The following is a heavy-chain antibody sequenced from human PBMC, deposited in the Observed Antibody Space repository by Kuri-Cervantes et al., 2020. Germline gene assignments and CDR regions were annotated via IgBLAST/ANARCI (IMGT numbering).Heavy chain of an antibody. J-gene: IGHJ5*02. Sequence: GSLRLSCAVYGGSFSDYYWTWIRQPPGKGLEWIGEINHSGSTNYNPSLKSRVTISVDTSKNQFSLKLSSVTAADTAVYYCARVPRGSSNWFDPWGQGTLVTVSS. V-gene: IGHV4-34*01. CDR2: INHSGST. D-gene: IGHD3-10*01. CDR1: GGSFSDYY. CDR3: ARVPRGSSNWFDP.